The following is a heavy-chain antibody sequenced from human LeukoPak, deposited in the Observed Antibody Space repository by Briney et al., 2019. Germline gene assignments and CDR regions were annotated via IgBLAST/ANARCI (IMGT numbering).Heavy chain of an antibody. Sequence: GGSLRLSCAASGFTFSSYDMHWVRQATGKGLEWVSAIGTAGDTYYLGSVKGRFTISRENAKNSLYLQMNSLRAEDTAVYYCARGSSTSPTDYYYGMDVWGQGTTVTVSS. D-gene: IGHD2-2*01. CDR3: ARGSSTSPTDYYYGMDV. CDR2: IGTAGDT. V-gene: IGHV3-13*01. CDR1: GFTFSSYD. J-gene: IGHJ6*02.